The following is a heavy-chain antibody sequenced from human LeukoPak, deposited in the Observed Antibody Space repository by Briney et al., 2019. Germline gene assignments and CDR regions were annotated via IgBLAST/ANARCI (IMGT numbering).Heavy chain of an antibody. D-gene: IGHD3-10*01. J-gene: IGHJ4*02. CDR1: GFAFRNYG. V-gene: IGHV3-30*18. Sequence: GGSLRLSCVASGFAFRNYGMHCVRQAPGKGLEWVAVISYDGINTHYADSVKGRFTISKDSSKNTLYLQLNTLRPEDTAVYYCANDDARGFGEPSPYDYWGQGTRVIVSS. CDR3: ANDDARGFGEPSPYDY. CDR2: ISYDGINT.